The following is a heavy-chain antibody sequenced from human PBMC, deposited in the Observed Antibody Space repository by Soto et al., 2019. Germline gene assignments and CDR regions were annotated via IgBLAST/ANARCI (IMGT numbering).Heavy chain of an antibody. V-gene: IGHV1-69*13. D-gene: IGHD4-4*01. Sequence: SVKVSCKASGGTFSSYAISWVRQAPGQGLEWKGGIIPIFGTANYAQKFQGRVTITADESTSTAYMELSSLRSEDTAVYYCARGSSNYAYYYYGMDVWGQGTTVTVS. CDR2: IIPIFGTA. CDR1: GGTFSSYA. J-gene: IGHJ6*02. CDR3: ARGSSNYAYYYYGMDV.